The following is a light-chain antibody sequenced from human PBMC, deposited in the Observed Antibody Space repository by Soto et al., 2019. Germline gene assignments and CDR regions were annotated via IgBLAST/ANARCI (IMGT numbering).Light chain of an antibody. CDR3: SPYTTSSSV. J-gene: IGLJ1*01. CDR1: SSDVGGYNY. V-gene: IGLV2-14*01. CDR2: NVS. Sequence: QSVLTQPASVSGSPGQSITISCTGTSSDVGGYNYVSWYQQHPGKAKKLMIYNVSNRPSGVSNRFSGSKSGNTASLTISGLQAEDEADYYCSPYTTSSSVFGTGTKSPS.